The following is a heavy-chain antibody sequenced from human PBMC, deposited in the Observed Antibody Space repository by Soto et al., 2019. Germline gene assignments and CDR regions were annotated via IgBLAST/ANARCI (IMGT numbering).Heavy chain of an antibody. J-gene: IGHJ4*02. CDR1: GFTFSNHA. V-gene: IGHV3-23*01. D-gene: IGHD4-4*01. CDR2: FTTSGDFT. CDR3: ARLVTD. Sequence: EVKLLDSGGALVQPGGSLRLSCATSGFTFSNHAMSWVRQAPGKGLEWVSTFTTSGDFTYYADSVKGRFTISRDNSKSTLYLQMNSLRVEDTAVYYCARLVTDWGQGTLVTVSS.